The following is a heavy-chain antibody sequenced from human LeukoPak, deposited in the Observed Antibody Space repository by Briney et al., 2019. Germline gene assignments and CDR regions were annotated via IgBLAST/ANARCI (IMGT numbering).Heavy chain of an antibody. CDR3: AKEAYSGSYYWFDP. CDR2: ISGSGGST. D-gene: IGHD1-26*01. CDR1: GFTFSSYA. V-gene: IGHV3-23*01. J-gene: IGHJ5*02. Sequence: GGSLRLSCAASGFTFSSYAMSWVRQAPGKGLEWVSAISGSGGSTYYADSVKGRSTISRDNSKNTLYLQMNSLRAEDTAIYNCAKEAYSGSYYWFDPWGQGTLVTVSS.